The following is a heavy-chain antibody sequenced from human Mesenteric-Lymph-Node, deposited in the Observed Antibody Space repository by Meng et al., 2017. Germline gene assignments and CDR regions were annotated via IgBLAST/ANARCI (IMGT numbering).Heavy chain of an antibody. V-gene: IGHV4-61*01. Sequence: SETLSLTCTVSGGYVSSASYYWSWIRQPPGKGLEWIGFLYYSGTTNYNPSLKSRVTISVDTSKNQFSLNLNSVTAADTAVYYCARVNFGGNNFDYWGQGTLVTVSS. CDR1: GGYVSSASYY. CDR3: ARVNFGGNNFDY. CDR2: LYYSGTT. J-gene: IGHJ4*02. D-gene: IGHD4-23*01.